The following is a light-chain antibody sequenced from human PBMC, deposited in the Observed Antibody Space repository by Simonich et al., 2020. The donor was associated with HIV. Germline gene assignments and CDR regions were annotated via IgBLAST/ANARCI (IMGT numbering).Light chain of an antibody. V-gene: IGLV2-14*01. CDR1: SSDVGGYNY. CDR3: NSFTSTITFMV. J-gene: IGLJ2*01. Sequence: QSALTQPASVSGSPGQSITISCTGTSSDVGGYNYVSWYQQHPGKAPKLMIYDVSKRPAGVSNRFAGSKSGNTSSLTISWLQAEDEADYYCNSFTSTITFMVFGGGTKLTVL. CDR2: DVS.